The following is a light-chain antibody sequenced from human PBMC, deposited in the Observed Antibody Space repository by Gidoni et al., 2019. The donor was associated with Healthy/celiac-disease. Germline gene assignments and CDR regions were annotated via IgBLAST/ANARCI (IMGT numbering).Light chain of an antibody. CDR3: QQLNSYPLT. V-gene: IGKV1-9*01. CDR1: QGISSY. CDR2: AAS. J-gene: IGKJ4*01. Sequence: QLTQSPSSLSASVGDRVTITCRASQGISSYLAWYQQKPGKAPKLLIYAASTVQSGVPSRVSGSGSGTDLTRTISSLQPEEFATYYCQQLNSYPLTFGGGTKVEIK.